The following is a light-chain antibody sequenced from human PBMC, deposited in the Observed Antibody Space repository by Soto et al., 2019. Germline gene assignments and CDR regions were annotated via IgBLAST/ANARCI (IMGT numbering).Light chain of an antibody. J-gene: IGKJ4*01. V-gene: IGKV1-33*01. Sequence: DIQMTQSPSSLSESVGDRVTITCQASQDISNNLNWYQQKPRKAPKLLMYDASNLETGVPSRFSGSGSGTDFAFPISSLQPEDIATYYCQQYDNLALTVGGGTKVEIK. CDR2: DAS. CDR3: QQYDNLALT. CDR1: QDISNN.